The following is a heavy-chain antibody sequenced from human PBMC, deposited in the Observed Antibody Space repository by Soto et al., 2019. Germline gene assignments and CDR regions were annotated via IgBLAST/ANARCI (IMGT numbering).Heavy chain of an antibody. CDR3: ARDRGVRDV. CDR1: GYTFTSYY. D-gene: IGHD2-8*01. Sequence: QVQLVQSGAEVKKPGASVKVSCKASGYTFTSYYMHWVRQAPGQGLEWMGWINPDSGVTYYPHKFQDRVTMTRDTSISTAYMELSRLTSADTALYSCARDRGVRDVWGQGTPVIVSS. J-gene: IGHJ6*02. V-gene: IGHV1-2*02. CDR2: INPDSGVT.